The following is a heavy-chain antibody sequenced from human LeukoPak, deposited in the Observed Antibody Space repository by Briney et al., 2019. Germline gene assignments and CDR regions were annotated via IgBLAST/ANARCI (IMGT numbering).Heavy chain of an antibody. Sequence: GGSLRLSCAASGFTFSSYAMHWVRQAPGKGLEWVAVISYDGSNKYYADSVKGRFTISRDNSKNTLYLQMNSLRAEDTAVYYCARDRGRGMIVVAADAFDIWGQGTMVTVSS. CDR1: GFTFSSYA. CDR3: ARDRGRGMIVVAADAFDI. J-gene: IGHJ3*02. D-gene: IGHD3-22*01. V-gene: IGHV3-30-3*01. CDR2: ISYDGSNK.